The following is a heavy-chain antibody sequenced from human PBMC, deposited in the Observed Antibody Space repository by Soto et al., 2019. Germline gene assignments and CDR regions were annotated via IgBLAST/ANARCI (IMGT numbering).Heavy chain of an antibody. Sequence: LSLTCAVSGGSISSGGYSWSWIRQPPGKGLEWIGYIYHSGSTYYNPSLKSRVTISVDRSKNQFSLKLSSVTAADTAVYYCARVHRRGDYFDYWGQGTLVTVSS. J-gene: IGHJ4*02. CDR3: ARVHRRGDYFDY. CDR2: IYHSGST. V-gene: IGHV4-30-2*01. CDR1: GGSISSGGYS. D-gene: IGHD3-10*01.